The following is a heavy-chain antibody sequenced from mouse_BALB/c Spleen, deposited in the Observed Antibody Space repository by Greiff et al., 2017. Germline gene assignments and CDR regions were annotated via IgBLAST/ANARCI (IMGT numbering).Heavy chain of an antibody. CDR2: IRNKANGYTT. J-gene: IGHJ4*01. Sequence: DVHLVESGGGLVQPGGSLRLSCATSGFTFTDYYMSWVRQPPGKALEWLGFIRNKANGYTTEYSASVKGRFTISRDNSQSILYLQMNTLRAEDSATYYCARDGELYYYAMDYWGQGTSVTVSS. CDR1: GFTFTDYY. V-gene: IGHV7-3*02. CDR3: ARDGELYYYAMDY.